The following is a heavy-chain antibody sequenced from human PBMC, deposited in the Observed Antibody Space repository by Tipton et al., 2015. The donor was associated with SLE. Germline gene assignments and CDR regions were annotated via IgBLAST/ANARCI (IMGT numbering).Heavy chain of an antibody. J-gene: IGHJ5*02. D-gene: IGHD2-21*01. CDR1: GGSISSSSYY. CDR2: IYYSGST. Sequence: TLSLTCTVSGGSISSSSYYWGWIRQHPGKGLEWIGYIYYSGSTYYNPSLKSRVTISVDTSKNQFSLKLSSVTAADTAVYYCARVCGGDWGNWFDPWGQGTLVTVSS. V-gene: IGHV4-31*03. CDR3: ARVCGGDWGNWFDP.